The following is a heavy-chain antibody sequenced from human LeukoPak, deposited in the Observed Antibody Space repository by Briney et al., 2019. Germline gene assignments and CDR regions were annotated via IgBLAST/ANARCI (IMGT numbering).Heavy chain of an antibody. CDR3: ARSSLGGLEWLVASDY. Sequence: ASVKVSCKASGYTFTSYDINWVRQATGQGLEWMGWMNPNSGNTGYAQKFQGRVTITRNTSISTAYMELSSLRSEDTAVYYCARSSLGGLEWLVASDYWGQGTLVTVSS. J-gene: IGHJ4*02. V-gene: IGHV1-8*03. CDR1: GYTFTSYD. CDR2: MNPNSGNT. D-gene: IGHD3-3*01.